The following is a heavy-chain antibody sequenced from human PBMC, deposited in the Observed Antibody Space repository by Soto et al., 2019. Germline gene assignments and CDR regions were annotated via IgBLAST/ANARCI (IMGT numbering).Heavy chain of an antibody. CDR3: VRPYYSSSCFPCDR. V-gene: IGHV3-11*01. CDR2: IDSGDGTK. Sequence: PEGALRLSCTFAGFDFGDYYMSRIRRAPGNGLEWVSYIDSGDGTKYYTDSVKGRFTISRDNAKKTVYLQMSSLRVEDTALYSCVRPYYSSSCFPCDRWGQGTLVTVSS. CDR1: GFDFGDYY. J-gene: IGHJ5*02. D-gene: IGHD2-2*01.